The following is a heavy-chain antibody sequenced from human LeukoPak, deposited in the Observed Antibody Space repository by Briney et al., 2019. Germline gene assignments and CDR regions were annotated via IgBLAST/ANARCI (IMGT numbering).Heavy chain of an antibody. D-gene: IGHD6-13*01. CDR1: GFTFSSYG. CDR2: IWYDGSNK. V-gene: IGHV3-33*08. CDR3: ARDLRTAAGHYYGMDV. Sequence: GGSLRLSCAASGFTFSSYGMHWVRQAPGKGLEWVAVIWYDGSNKYYADSVKGRFTISRDNSKNTLYLQMNSLRAEDTAVYYCARDLRTAAGHYYGMDVWGQGTTVTVSS. J-gene: IGHJ6*02.